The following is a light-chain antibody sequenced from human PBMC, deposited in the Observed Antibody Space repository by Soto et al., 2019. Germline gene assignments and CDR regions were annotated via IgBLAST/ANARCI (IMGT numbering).Light chain of an antibody. Sequence: EVVMTQSPATLSVSPGDTATLSCGASHSVSSNLAWYQQKPGQTPRLLIYGSSTRSTGIPARFSGSGSGTDFTLTISSLQSEDIGVYYCHQCNNCPRTFGHGTKLEVK. CDR1: HSVSSN. J-gene: IGKJ1*01. CDR3: HQCNNCPRT. CDR2: GSS. V-gene: IGKV3-15*01.